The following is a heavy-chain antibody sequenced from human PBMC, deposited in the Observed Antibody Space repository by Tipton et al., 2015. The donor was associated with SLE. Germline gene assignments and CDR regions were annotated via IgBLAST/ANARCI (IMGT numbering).Heavy chain of an antibody. Sequence: SLRLSCAASGFTFSSYSMNWVRQAPGKGLEWVSSISSSSSYIYYADSVKGRFTISRDNAKNSLYLQMNSLRAEDTAVYYCARGGSGSYGDYFDYWGQGTLVTVSS. V-gene: IGHV3-21*01. D-gene: IGHD1-26*01. CDR3: ARGGSGSYGDYFDY. J-gene: IGHJ4*02. CDR1: GFTFSSYS. CDR2: ISSSSSYI.